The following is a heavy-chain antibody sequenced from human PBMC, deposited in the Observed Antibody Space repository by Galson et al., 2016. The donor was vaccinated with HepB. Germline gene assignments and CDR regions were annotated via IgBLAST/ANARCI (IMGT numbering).Heavy chain of an antibody. CDR2: IGSDGSTI. V-gene: IGHV3-74*01. Sequence: SLRLSCAASGFTFSTFWMHWVRQAPGKGLVWVSRIGSDGSTITYADSVKGRFTISRDNAENSLYLQMDSLRAEDTALYYCVRYNGNFAFDIWGQGTMVTVSS. CDR3: VRYNGNFAFDI. CDR1: GFTFSTFW. J-gene: IGHJ3*02. D-gene: IGHD1-7*01.